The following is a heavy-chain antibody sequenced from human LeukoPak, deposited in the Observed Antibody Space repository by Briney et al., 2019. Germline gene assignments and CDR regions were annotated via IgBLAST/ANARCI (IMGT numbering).Heavy chain of an antibody. CDR1: GGTFSSYA. J-gene: IGHJ3*01. CDR3: ATPGPPNDDSARAFDL. CDR2: IIPILGIT. V-gene: IGHV1-69*04. D-gene: IGHD4-17*01. Sequence: SVKLSCRASGGTFSSYAISWVRQAPGQGLEWMGRIIPILGITNYAHTFQGRVTITTDKTTNTAYMELNSLRSEDTAMYYCATPGPPNDDSARAFDLWGQGTMVSVSS.